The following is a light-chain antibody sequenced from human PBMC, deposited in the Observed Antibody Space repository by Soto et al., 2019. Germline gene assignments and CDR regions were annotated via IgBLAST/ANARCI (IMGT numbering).Light chain of an antibody. J-gene: IGKJ2*01. CDR3: QQRSNWPPYT. CDR2: DAS. CDR1: QSVSSY. V-gene: IGKV3-11*01. Sequence: EIVLTQSPATLSLSPGERATLSCRASQSVSSYLAWYQQKPGQAPRLLIYDASNRATGIPARFSGSGSGTDLTLDISSLEPEDFAVYYCQQRSNWPPYTFGQGTKLEIK.